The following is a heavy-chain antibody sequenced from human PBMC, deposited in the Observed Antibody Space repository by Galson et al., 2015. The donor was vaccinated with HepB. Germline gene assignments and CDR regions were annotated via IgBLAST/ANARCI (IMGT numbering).Heavy chain of an antibody. CDR2: IWYDGSNK. CDR3: ARDKGTTISADKGGAFDI. J-gene: IGHJ3*02. Sequence: SLRLSCAASGFTFTKYGMHWVRQAPGQGLEWVAVIWYDGSNKYYADSVKGRFSISRDNSKNTLYLQMNSLRAEDTAVYYCARDKGTTISADKGGAFDIWGQGTVVTVSS. CDR1: GFTFTKYG. V-gene: IGHV3-33*01. D-gene: IGHD6-25*01.